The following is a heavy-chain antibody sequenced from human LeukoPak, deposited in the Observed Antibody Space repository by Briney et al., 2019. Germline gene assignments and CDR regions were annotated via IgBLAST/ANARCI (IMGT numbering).Heavy chain of an antibody. Sequence: GSSVKVSCKASGGTFSSYAISWVRQAPGQGLEWMGGIIPIFGTANYAQKFQGRVTITADESTSTAYMELSSLRSEDTAVYSCARGYDTTGYFSYWGQGTLVTVSS. V-gene: IGHV1-69*01. CDR3: ARGYDTTGYFSY. CDR1: GGTFSSYA. J-gene: IGHJ4*02. CDR2: IIPIFGTA. D-gene: IGHD3-22*01.